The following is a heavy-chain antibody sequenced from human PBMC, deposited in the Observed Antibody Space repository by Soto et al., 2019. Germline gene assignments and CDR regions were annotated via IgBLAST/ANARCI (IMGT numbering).Heavy chain of an antibody. CDR2: IIPIFGTV. V-gene: IGHV1-69*12. CDR3: ARGNHRWLQLWYFEL. CDR1: GGTFSNYP. J-gene: IGHJ2*01. Sequence: QVQLVQSGAEVKKPRSSVKVSCKASGGTFSNYPISWVRQAPGQGLEWMGGIIPIFGTVNYAQKFQGRVTITADESTSTAYMELSSLRSEDTAVYYCARGNHRWLQLWYFELWGRGTLVTVSS. D-gene: IGHD5-12*01.